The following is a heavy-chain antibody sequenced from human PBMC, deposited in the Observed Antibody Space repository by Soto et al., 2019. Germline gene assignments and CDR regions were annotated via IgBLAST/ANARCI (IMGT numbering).Heavy chain of an antibody. J-gene: IGHJ6*03. Sequence: ASVKVSCKASGGTFSSYTISWVRQAPGQGLEWMGRIIPILGIANYAQKFQGRVTITADKSTSTAYMELSSLRSEDTAVYYCARDSGSGYDSGTYYMDVWGKGTTVTVSS. D-gene: IGHD5-12*01. V-gene: IGHV1-69*04. CDR1: GGTFSSYT. CDR3: ARDSGSGYDSGTYYMDV. CDR2: IIPILGIA.